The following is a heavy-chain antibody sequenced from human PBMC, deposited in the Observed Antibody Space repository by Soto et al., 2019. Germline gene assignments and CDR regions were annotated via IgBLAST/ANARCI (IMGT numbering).Heavy chain of an antibody. CDR1: GYTFISYG. Sequence: GASVKVSCKASGYTFISYGVTWVRQAPGQGLEWMGWISGYNGNTNHAQKLQGRVTMTTDTSTNTAYMELRSLTSDDTAMYYCARGGSYSPGTEQDIWGQGTTVTVSS. J-gene: IGHJ3*02. CDR2: ISGYNGNT. CDR3: ARGGSYSPGTEQDI. D-gene: IGHD1-26*01. V-gene: IGHV1-18*01.